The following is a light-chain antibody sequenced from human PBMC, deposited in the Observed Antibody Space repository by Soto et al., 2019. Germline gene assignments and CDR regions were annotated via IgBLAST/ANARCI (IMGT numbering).Light chain of an antibody. J-gene: IGKJ1*01. CDR3: QQLNTYPRT. CDR2: AAS. CDR1: QGISSY. Sequence: DIQMTQSPSFLSASVGDRVTITCRASQGISSYLAWYQQEPGKAPKLLIYAASTLQIGVPSRFSGSGSGTEFTLTISSLQPEDFVTYYCQQLNTYPRTFGQGTKVAIK. V-gene: IGKV1-9*01.